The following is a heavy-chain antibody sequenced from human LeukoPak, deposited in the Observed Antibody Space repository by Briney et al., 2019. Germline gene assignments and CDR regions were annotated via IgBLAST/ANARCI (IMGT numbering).Heavy chain of an antibody. J-gene: IGHJ3*02. CDR3: AKTVTVTTSAFDI. V-gene: IGHV4-61*02. D-gene: IGHD4-17*01. CDR2: IYTSGST. CDR1: GGSIGSTSYY. Sequence: PSQTLSLTCNVSGGSIGSTSYYWSWIRQPAGKGLEWIGRIYTSGSTNYNPSLKSRVTISVDTSKNQFSLKLSSVTAADTAVYYCAKTVTVTTSAFDIWGQGTMVTVSS.